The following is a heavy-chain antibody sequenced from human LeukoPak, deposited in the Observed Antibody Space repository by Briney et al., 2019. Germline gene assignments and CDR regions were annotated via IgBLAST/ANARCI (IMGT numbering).Heavy chain of an antibody. CDR1: GFTFSSYA. CDR3: AKRGDIVLMVYAMYFDY. D-gene: IGHD2-8*01. CDR2: ISGSGGST. Sequence: GGSLRLSCAASGFTFSSYAMSWVRQAPGKGLEWVSVISGSGGSTYYADSVKGRFTISRDNSKNTLYLQMNSLRAEDTAVYYCAKRGDIVLMVYAMYFDYWGQGTLVTVSS. V-gene: IGHV3-23*01. J-gene: IGHJ4*02.